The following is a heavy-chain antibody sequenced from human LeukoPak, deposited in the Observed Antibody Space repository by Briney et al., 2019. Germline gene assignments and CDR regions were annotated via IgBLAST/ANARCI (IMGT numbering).Heavy chain of an antibody. CDR1: GFTFGSYA. CDR2: ISYHGKSE. J-gene: IGHJ4*02. V-gene: IGHV3-30*04. Sequence: GGSLRLSCAASGFTFGSYALHWVRQAPGKGLEWVAFISYHGKSENYADSVKGRFTISRDISKNMLYLQMNSLRPEDTAVYYCARGSVTTGFYFDYWGQGTLVTVSS. CDR3: ARGSVTTGFYFDY. D-gene: IGHD4-17*01.